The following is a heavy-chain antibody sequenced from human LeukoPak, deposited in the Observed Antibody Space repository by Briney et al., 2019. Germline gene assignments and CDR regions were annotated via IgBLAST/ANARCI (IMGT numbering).Heavy chain of an antibody. D-gene: IGHD1-7*01. CDR2: INPNSGGT. J-gene: IGHJ4*02. CDR3: ARDGSQLSITGTTVDY. Sequence: ASVKVSCKASGYTFTGDYMHWVRQAPGQGLECIGWINPNSGGTNYAQKFQGRVTMTRDTSISTAYMELSRLRPDDTAVYYCARDGSQLSITGTTVDYWGQGTLVTVSS. V-gene: IGHV1-2*02. CDR1: GYTFTGDY.